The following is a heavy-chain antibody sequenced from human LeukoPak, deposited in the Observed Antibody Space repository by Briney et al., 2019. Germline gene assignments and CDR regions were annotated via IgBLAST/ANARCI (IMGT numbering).Heavy chain of an antibody. Sequence: GGSLRLSCAASGFTFNSHAINWVRQAPGKGLEWVSAISASCRTYYADSVKGRFTILRDNAENSLYLQMNSLRAEDTAVYYCATEQYTSGWPNYRYYFDCWGQGTLVTVYS. V-gene: IGHV3-23*01. CDR2: ISASCRT. CDR3: ATEQYTSGWPNYRYYFDC. D-gene: IGHD6-19*01. J-gene: IGHJ4*02. CDR1: GFTFNSHA.